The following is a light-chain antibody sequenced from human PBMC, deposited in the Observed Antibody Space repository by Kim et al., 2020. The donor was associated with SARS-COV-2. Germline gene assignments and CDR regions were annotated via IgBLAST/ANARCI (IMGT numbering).Light chain of an antibody. CDR1: SLRSYY. CDR2: GKN. Sequence: LGQTGRITCQGDSLRSYYASWYQQKPGQAPVLVIYGKNNRPSGIPDRFSGSSSGNTASLTITGAQAEDEADYYCNSRDSSGNHAWVFGGGTQLTVL. V-gene: IGLV3-19*01. J-gene: IGLJ3*02. CDR3: NSRDSSGNHAWV.